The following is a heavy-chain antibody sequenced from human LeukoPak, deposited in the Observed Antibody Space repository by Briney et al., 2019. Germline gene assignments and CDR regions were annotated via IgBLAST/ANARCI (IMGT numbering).Heavy chain of an antibody. D-gene: IGHD1-20*01. Sequence: PSETLSLTCTVSGGSISSYYWSWIRQPPGKGLEWIGEINHSGSTNYNPSLKSRVTISVDTSKNQFSLKLSSVTAADTAVYYCARVHNWNDYWGQGTLVTVSS. V-gene: IGHV4-34*01. CDR2: INHSGST. CDR1: GGSISSYY. CDR3: ARVHNWNDY. J-gene: IGHJ4*02.